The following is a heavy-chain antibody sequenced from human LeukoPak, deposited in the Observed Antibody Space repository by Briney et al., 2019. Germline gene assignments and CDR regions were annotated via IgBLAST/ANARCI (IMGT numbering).Heavy chain of an antibody. CDR3: ACGGTFYYELDV. Sequence: PGGSLRHSREASRFKFSDDWMNGVRQGPGKRGEWVGRMKSKGSGRTTEYAAPVKGRFTISRDDSKNTLFLQMSSLEAEDTAVYYCACGGTFYYELDVWGQGTKVTVS. J-gene: IGHJ6*02. CDR1: RFKFSDDW. V-gene: IGHV3-15*01. D-gene: IGHD1-26*01. CDR2: MKSKGSGRTT.